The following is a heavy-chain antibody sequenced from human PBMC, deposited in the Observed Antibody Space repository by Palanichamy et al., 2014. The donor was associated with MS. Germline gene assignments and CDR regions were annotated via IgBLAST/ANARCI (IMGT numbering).Heavy chain of an antibody. CDR2: IYPGDSEI. Sequence: EVNLVQSGAEVREPGESLKISCEASGFAFANSWIGWVRQMPGKGLEWMGIIYPGDSEIIYSQSFQGHVTFSADKSNNTAFLHWNNLKTSDTAMYYCARHPVHTDSETLPYFDNWGQGTLVTVSS. CDR3: ARHPVHTDSETLPYFDN. D-gene: IGHD2-15*01. V-gene: IGHV5-51*01. J-gene: IGHJ4*02. CDR1: GFAFANSW.